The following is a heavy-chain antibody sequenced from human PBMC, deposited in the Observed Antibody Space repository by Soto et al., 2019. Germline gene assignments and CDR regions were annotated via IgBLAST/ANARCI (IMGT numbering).Heavy chain of an antibody. D-gene: IGHD4-4*01. V-gene: IGHV1-69*11. CDR1: GGTFSSYG. CDR2: IIPFIGTS. J-gene: IGHJ6*02. CDR3: ARVVMTTIPASYYYGMDV. Sequence: SVKVSCKASGGTFSSYGLSWVRQAPGQGLEWMGMIIPFIGTSKYAQKFQGRVTISAYESTSTGYMELTSLRSEDTALYYCARVVMTTIPASYYYGMDVWGQGTTVTVSS.